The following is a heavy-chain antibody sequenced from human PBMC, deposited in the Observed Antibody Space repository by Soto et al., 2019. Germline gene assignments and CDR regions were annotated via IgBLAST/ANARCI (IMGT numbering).Heavy chain of an antibody. CDR2: IKEDGSER. CDR3: ARGWGYFDSSGFPYLYAMDV. Sequence: GGSLRLSCAASGFTFSTYWMSWVRQAPGKGLEWVANIKEDGSERYYVDSVEGRFTISRDNAKNSLYLQMTSLRAEDTALYYCARGWGYFDSSGFPYLYAMDVWGQGTTVTVSS. J-gene: IGHJ6*02. D-gene: IGHD3-22*01. V-gene: IGHV3-7*01. CDR1: GFTFSTYW.